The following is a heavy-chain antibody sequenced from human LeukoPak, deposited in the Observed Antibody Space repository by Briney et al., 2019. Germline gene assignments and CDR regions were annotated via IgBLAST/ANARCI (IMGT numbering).Heavy chain of an antibody. CDR2: VNYNGRST. J-gene: IGHJ4*02. D-gene: IGHD1-26*01. Sequence: GSLRLSCAASGFTFKDYGMSWIRQAPGRGLEWVSGVNYNGRSTGYADSVKGRFTISRDNAKNSLYLQMNSLRAEDTALYHCARVVNSGSYWGGFDYWGQGTLVTVSS. CDR1: GFTFKDYG. CDR3: ARVVNSGSYWGGFDY. V-gene: IGHV3-20*01.